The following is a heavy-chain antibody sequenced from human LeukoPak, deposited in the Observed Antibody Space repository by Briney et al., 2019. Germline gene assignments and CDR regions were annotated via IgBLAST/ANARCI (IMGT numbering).Heavy chain of an antibody. Sequence: GGSLRLSCAASGFTVTGNYMSWIRQAPGKGLEWVSVIYSGGSTFYADSVKGRFTISRDNSKNTLFLQMHSLRAEDTAVYYCARGAIFVGGVGAQDYWGQGTLVTVSS. D-gene: IGHD1-26*01. CDR3: ARGAIFVGGVGAQDY. V-gene: IGHV3-53*01. CDR1: GFTVTGNY. CDR2: IYSGGST. J-gene: IGHJ4*02.